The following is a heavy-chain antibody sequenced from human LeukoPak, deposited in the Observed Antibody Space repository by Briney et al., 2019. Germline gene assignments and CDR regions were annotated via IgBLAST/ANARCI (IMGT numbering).Heavy chain of an antibody. V-gene: IGHV3-23*01. CDR2: ISAGGDAT. J-gene: IGHJ4*02. CDR3: ADHFPYCSRGSCSYFDH. D-gene: IGHD2-15*01. Sequence: GGSLRLSCAASGFTFSTYAMSWVRQAPGKGLEWVCAISAGGDATFYADSVKGRFTVSRDNPKNTLSLQTNSLRGEDTAIYYCADHFPYCSRGSCSYFDHWGQGTLVTVSS. CDR1: GFTFSTYA.